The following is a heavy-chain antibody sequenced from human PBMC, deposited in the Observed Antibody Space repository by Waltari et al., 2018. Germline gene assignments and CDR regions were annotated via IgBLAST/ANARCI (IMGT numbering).Heavy chain of an antibody. Sequence: QVQLVQSGPEWKKPGASVKVSCKAYGYSFTNYANNWVRQAPGQGLEFMGCITTYTENPTYTQGFTRRFVFSLDTSVSTAYRQINDLKAEDTAIYYCAREVVPAAKIVVNWFDPWGQGTQVTVSS. J-gene: IGHJ5*02. V-gene: IGHV7-4-1*02. CDR2: ITTYTENP. D-gene: IGHD2-2*01. CDR1: GYSFTNYA. CDR3: AREVVPAAKIVVNWFDP.